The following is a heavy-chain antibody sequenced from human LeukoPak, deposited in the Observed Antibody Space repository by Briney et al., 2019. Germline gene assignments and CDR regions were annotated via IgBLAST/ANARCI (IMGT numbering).Heavy chain of an antibody. CDR1: GFTFSRYW. J-gene: IGHJ4*02. Sequence: GGSLRLSCAASGFTFSRYWLSWVRQAPGKGLEWVANIKQDGSGKYYVDSVKGRFTISRDNAKNSLYLQMNSLRAEDTAVYYCARDQSNDYWGQGTLVTVSS. V-gene: IGHV3-7*05. CDR2: IKQDGSGK. CDR3: ARDQSNDY.